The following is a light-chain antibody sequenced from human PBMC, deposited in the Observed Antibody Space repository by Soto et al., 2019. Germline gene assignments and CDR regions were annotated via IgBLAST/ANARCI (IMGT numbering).Light chain of an antibody. CDR2: DAS. Sequence: EIVLTQSPGTLPLSPGERATLSCRASQSVSSSYLAWYQQKPGQAPRLLIYDASSRATGIPDRFSGSGSGTDFNLTISRLEPEDFAVYYCQQYGSSPRTFGQGTKVEIK. CDR1: QSVSSSY. CDR3: QQYGSSPRT. J-gene: IGKJ1*01. V-gene: IGKV3-20*01.